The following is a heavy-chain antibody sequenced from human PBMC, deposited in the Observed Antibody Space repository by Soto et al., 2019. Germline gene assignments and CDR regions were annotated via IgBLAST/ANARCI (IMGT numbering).Heavy chain of an antibody. Sequence: VASVKVSCKASGGTFSSYAISWVRQAPGQGLEWMGGIIPIFGTANYAQKFQGRVTITADESTSTAYMELSSLRSEDTAVYYCARDRTLSSYYYGMDVWGQGTTVTVSS. V-gene: IGHV1-69*13. CDR2: IIPIFGTA. J-gene: IGHJ6*02. CDR1: GGTFSSYA. CDR3: ARDRTLSSYYYGMDV.